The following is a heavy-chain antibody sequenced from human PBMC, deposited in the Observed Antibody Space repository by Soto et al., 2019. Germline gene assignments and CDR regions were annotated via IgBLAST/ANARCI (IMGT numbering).Heavy chain of an antibody. Sequence: PGGSLRLSYAASGFTFTTYAMSWVRQAPGKGLEWVSAISGSGGSTYYADSVKGRFTISRDNSKNTLYLQMNSLRAEDTAVYYCAKGNSGRYYYGMDVWGQGTTVTVSS. V-gene: IGHV3-23*01. D-gene: IGHD1-1*01. CDR1: GFTFTTYA. CDR2: ISGSGGST. J-gene: IGHJ6*02. CDR3: AKGNSGRYYYGMDV.